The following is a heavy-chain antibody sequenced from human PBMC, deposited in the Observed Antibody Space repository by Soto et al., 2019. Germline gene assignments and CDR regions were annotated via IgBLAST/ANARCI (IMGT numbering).Heavy chain of an antibody. V-gene: IGHV4-39*01. CDR1: GGPISSSPCF. CDR2: IDYRGTT. Sequence: PSDTLSLTCTVSGGPISSSPCFWGWIRQPPGRGLEWIGSIDYRGTTYYNASLKSRVTLSLDTSKNQFSLKVNSLTAADTAVYFWSTCDPEVFDPWGQGTLVTVSS. CDR3: STCDPEVFDP. J-gene: IGHJ5*02.